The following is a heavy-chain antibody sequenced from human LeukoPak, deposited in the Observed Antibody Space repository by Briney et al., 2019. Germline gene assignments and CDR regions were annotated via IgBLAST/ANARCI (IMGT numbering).Heavy chain of an antibody. V-gene: IGHV4-4*02. D-gene: IGHD3-22*01. Sequence: PSETLSLTCAVSGGSISSHNWWSWVRPPPGKGLEWIGEIYHSGSTNYNPSLKSRVTISVDTSKNQFSLELNSVTAADTAVYYCARGRYYDRSGYYGANWFDPWGQGTLVTVSS. CDR1: GGSISSHNW. CDR2: IYHSGST. CDR3: ARGRYYDRSGYYGANWFDP. J-gene: IGHJ5*02.